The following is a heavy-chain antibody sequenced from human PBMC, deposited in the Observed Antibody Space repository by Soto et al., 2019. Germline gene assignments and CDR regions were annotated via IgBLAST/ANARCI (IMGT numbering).Heavy chain of an antibody. CDR2: ISGSGGST. CDR3: AKFVPGSYSSGWYAGSRYFDY. J-gene: IGHJ4*02. D-gene: IGHD6-19*01. CDR1: GFTFSSYA. V-gene: IGHV3-23*01. Sequence: PGGSLRLSCAASGFTFSSYAMSWVRQAPGKGLEWVAAISGSGGSTYYADSVKGRFTISRDNSKNTLYLQMNSLRAEDTAVYYCAKFVPGSYSSGWYAGSRYFDYWGQGTLVTASS.